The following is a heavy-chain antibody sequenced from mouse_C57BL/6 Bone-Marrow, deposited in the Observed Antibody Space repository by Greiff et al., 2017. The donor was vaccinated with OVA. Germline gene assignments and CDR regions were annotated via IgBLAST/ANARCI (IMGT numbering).Heavy chain of an antibody. J-gene: IGHJ2*01. CDR1: GFTFSSYG. Sequence: EVQGVESGGDLVKPGGSLKLSCAASGFTFSSYGMSWVRQTPDKRLEWVATISSGGSYTYYPDSVKGRFTISRDNAKNTLYLQMSSLKSEDTAMYYCARKGPLDYWGQGTTLTVSS. CDR2: ISSGGSYT. CDR3: ARKGPLDY. V-gene: IGHV5-6*01. D-gene: IGHD3-3*01.